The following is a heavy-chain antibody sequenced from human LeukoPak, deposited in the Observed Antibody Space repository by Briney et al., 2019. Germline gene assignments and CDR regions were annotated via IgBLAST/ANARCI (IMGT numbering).Heavy chain of an antibody. Sequence: GGSLRLSCAASGFTFSSYAMHWVRQAPGKGLEWVAVISYDGGNKYYADSVKGRFTISRDNSKNTLYLQMNSLRAEDTAVYYCARAHVVAVAGSDYWGQGTLVTVSS. D-gene: IGHD6-19*01. V-gene: IGHV3-30-3*01. CDR3: ARAHVVAVAGSDY. CDR2: ISYDGGNK. CDR1: GFTFSSYA. J-gene: IGHJ4*02.